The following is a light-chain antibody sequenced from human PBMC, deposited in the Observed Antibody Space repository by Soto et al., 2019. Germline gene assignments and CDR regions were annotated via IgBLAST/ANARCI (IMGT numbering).Light chain of an antibody. CDR2: EVT. V-gene: IGLV2-14*01. J-gene: IGLJ3*02. CDR1: SSDVGGYKY. CDR3: SSYTSSITLV. Sequence: QSVLTQPASVSGSPGQSITISCTGTSSDVGGYKYVSWYQQHPGKAPKLMIYEVTNRPSGVSNRFSGSKSGNTASLTISGLHTEDEADYYCSSYTSSITLVFGVGTKLTVL.